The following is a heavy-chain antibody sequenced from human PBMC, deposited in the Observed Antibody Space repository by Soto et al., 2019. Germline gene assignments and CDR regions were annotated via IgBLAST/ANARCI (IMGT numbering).Heavy chain of an antibody. Sequence: QVQLQESGPGLVKPSQTLSLTCTVSGGSISSGDYYWSWIRQPPGKGLEWIGYIYHSGSTYYNPSLKSRVTISVDTSKDPFSLKLSSVTAAATAVYYCARERPDGARLDPWGQGTLVTVSS. CDR1: GGSISSGDYY. D-gene: IGHD6-6*01. CDR3: ARERPDGARLDP. V-gene: IGHV4-30-4*01. CDR2: IYHSGST. J-gene: IGHJ5*02.